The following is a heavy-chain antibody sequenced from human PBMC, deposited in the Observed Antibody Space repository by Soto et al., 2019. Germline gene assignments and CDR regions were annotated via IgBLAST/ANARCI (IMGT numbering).Heavy chain of an antibody. D-gene: IGHD3-3*02. Sequence: EVQLLESGGGLVQPGGSLRLSCAASGFTFSSYAMSWVRQAPGKGLEWVSAISGSGGSTYYADSVKGRFTISRDNSKNTLYLQMNSLRAEDTAVYYCASLGISSSNYFDYWGQGTLVTVSS. CDR2: ISGSGGST. CDR1: GFTFSSYA. J-gene: IGHJ4*02. V-gene: IGHV3-23*01. CDR3: ASLGISSSNYFDY.